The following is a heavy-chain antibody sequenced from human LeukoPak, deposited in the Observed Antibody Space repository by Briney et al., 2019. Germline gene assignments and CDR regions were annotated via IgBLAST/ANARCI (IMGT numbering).Heavy chain of an antibody. CDR3: ARNIAVTGTYSYSDY. Sequence: SETLSLTCAVYGGSFSGYYWSWIRQPPGKGLEWIGEINHSGSTNYNPSLKSRVTLSLDTSKNQFSLKLSSVTAADTAVYYCARNIAVTGTYSYSDYWGQGTLVTVSS. CDR1: GGSFSGYY. CDR2: INHSGST. D-gene: IGHD6-19*01. V-gene: IGHV4-34*01. J-gene: IGHJ4*02.